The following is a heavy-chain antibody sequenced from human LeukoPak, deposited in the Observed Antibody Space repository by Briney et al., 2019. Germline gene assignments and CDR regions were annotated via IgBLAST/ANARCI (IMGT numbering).Heavy chain of an antibody. CDR2: ISSSSSFI. CDR3: AIDTSYYYYYGMDV. CDR1: GFTFSSYT. V-gene: IGHV3-21*01. J-gene: IGHJ6*02. Sequence: PGGSLRLSCAASGFTFSSYTMNWGRRAPQEGLEWVSSISSSSSFIYYADPLKGRFTISRDNAKNSLYLQMNSLRAEDTAVYYCAIDTSYYYYYGMDVWGQGTTVTVSS.